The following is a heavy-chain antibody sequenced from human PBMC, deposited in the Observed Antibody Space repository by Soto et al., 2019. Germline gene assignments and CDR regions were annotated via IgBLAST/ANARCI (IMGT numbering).Heavy chain of an antibody. CDR2: INHSGST. CDR1: GGSFSGYY. V-gene: IGHV4-34*01. J-gene: IGHJ5*02. Sequence: PSETLSLTCAVYGGSFSGYYWSWIRQPPGKGLEWIGEINHSGSTNYNPSLKSRVTISVDTSKNQFSLKLSSVTAADTAVYYCARGPPIVVVVAATPYNWFDPWGQGTLVTVSS. D-gene: IGHD2-15*01. CDR3: ARGPPIVVVVAATPYNWFDP.